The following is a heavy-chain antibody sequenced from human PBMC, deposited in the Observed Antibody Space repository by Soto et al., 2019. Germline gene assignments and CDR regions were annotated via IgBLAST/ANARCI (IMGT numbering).Heavy chain of an antibody. CDR2: IYPGDSDT. CDR3: GASIFYYGMDV. Sequence: PGESLKISCKGSGYTFTNYWIGWVRQMPGKGLEWMGIIYPGDSDTKYNPSFQGQVTISADKSITTTYLRWTSLKASDTAIYDCGASIFYYGMDVWGQGTTVTVSS. V-gene: IGHV5-51*01. CDR1: GYTFTNYW. J-gene: IGHJ6*02.